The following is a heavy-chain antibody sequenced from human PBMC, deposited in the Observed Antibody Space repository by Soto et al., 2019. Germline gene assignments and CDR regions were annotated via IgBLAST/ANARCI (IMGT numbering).Heavy chain of an antibody. CDR2: IYPGDSDT. CDR3: ARLKVGSTRHYYYGMDV. Sequence: PGESLKISCKGSGYSFTSYWIGWVRQMPGKGLEWMGIIYPGDSDTRYSPSFQGQVTISADKPISTAYLQWSSLKASDTAMYYCARLKVGSTRHYYYGMDVWGQGTTVTVSS. J-gene: IGHJ6*02. V-gene: IGHV5-51*01. D-gene: IGHD2-2*01. CDR1: GYSFTSYW.